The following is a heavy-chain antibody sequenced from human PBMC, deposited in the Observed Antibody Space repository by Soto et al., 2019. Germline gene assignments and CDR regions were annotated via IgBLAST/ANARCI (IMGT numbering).Heavy chain of an antibody. V-gene: IGHV3-23*01. Sequence: LRLSCSASGFTFRLHPLGWVRQAPGKGLEWVSGISASGSGTYYADSVKGRFTISRDNSKDTLHVQMDNLRLEDTAVYYCARGGLSGMDVWGLGTMVTVSS. CDR1: GFTFRLHP. CDR3: ARGGLSGMDV. D-gene: IGHD2-15*01. CDR2: ISASGSGT. J-gene: IGHJ6*02.